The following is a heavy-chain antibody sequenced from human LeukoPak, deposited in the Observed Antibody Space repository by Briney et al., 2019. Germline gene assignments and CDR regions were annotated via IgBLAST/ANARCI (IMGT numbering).Heavy chain of an antibody. J-gene: IGHJ4*02. D-gene: IGHD6-13*01. CDR3: AREYIAAAGTHALYYFDY. CDR2: IIPIFGTA. Sequence: SVKVSCKASGGTFSSYAISWVRQAPGQGLEWMGGIIPIFGTANYAQKFQGRVTITADESTSTAYMELSSLRSEDTAVYYCAREYIAAAGTHALYYFDYWAQGTLVTVSS. V-gene: IGHV1-69*01. CDR1: GGTFSSYA.